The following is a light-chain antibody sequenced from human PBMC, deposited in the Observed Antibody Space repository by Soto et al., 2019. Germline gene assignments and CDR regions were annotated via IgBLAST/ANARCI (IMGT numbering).Light chain of an antibody. V-gene: IGKV1-5*01. Sequence: DIQMTQSPSTLPASVGDRVTITCRASQSISNRLAWYQRKPGKAPKLLMYDVSSLESGVPSRFSGSGSGTDFTLTISNLQPDDFATYLCQQFRTFPYSFGQGTKLDIK. J-gene: IGKJ2*03. CDR1: QSISNR. CDR3: QQFRTFPYS. CDR2: DVS.